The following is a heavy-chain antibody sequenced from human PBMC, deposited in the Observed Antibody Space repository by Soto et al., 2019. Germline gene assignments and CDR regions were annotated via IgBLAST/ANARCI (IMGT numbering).Heavy chain of an antibody. V-gene: IGHV1-2*02. J-gene: IGHJ4*02. CDR1: GYTFTDYY. CDR3: PRTPESAHHDY. CDR2: INPKTGST. D-gene: IGHD6-6*01. Sequence: QVQLVQSGAEVKVPGASVKVSCKASGYTFTDYYVHWVRQAPGQGLEWVAWINPKTGSTHYAQKFQGRVTMTRDTSINTAYMEVTSLTSDDTAVYYCPRTPESAHHDYWGQGTLVTVSS.